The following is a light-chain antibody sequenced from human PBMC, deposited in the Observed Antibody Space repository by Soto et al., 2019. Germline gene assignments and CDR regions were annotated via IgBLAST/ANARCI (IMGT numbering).Light chain of an antibody. CDR1: QSVSSSY. Sequence: EIVLTQSPGTLSLSPGERATLFCRASQSVSSSYLAWYQQKPGQAPRLLIYGASSRATGIPDRFSGSGSGTDFTLTISRLEPEDFAVYSCQQYGSSPYTFGQGTKLEIK. CDR2: GAS. CDR3: QQYGSSPYT. J-gene: IGKJ2*01. V-gene: IGKV3-20*01.